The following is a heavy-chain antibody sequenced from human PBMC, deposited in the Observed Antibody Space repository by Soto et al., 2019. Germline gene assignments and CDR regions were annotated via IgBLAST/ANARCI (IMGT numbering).Heavy chain of an antibody. CDR2: ISWNSGSI. CDR3: AKGGQWLYTFDY. D-gene: IGHD6-19*01. V-gene: IGHV3-9*01. Sequence: EVQLVESGGGLVQPGRSLRLSCAASGFTFDDYAMHWVRQAPGKGLEWVSGISWNSGSIGYADSVKGRFTISRDNAKNSLYLQMSSLRAEDTALYYCAKGGQWLYTFDYLGQGTLVTVSS. J-gene: IGHJ4*02. CDR1: GFTFDDYA.